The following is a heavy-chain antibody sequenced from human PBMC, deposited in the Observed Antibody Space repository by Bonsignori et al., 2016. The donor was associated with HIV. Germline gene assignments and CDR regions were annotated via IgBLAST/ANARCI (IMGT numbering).Heavy chain of an antibody. CDR1: GGSISSYY. D-gene: IGHD2-21*01. Sequence: SETLSLTCTVSGGSISSYYWSWIRQPAGKGLEWIGRIYTSGSTNYNPSLKSRVTMSVDTSKNQFSLKLSSVTAADTAVYYCARGGPNCGGDCYDFDYWGQGTLVTVSS. CDR3: ARGGPNCGGDCYDFDY. V-gene: IGHV4-4*07. J-gene: IGHJ4*02. CDR2: IYTSGST.